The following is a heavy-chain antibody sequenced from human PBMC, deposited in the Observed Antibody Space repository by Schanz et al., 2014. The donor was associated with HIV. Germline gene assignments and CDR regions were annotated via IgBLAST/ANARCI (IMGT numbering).Heavy chain of an antibody. CDR2: ISGSGDYV. J-gene: IGHJ4*02. Sequence: QVQLVESGGGLVKPGGSLRLSCAASGFTFSDHYMTWIRQAPGKGLECVSYISGSGDYVHYEDSVQGRFAISRDNTRNFLYLEMLTLTAADTGVYFCARRARCSGGGCYSRFDFDLWGRGILVSVSS. CDR1: GFTFSDHY. D-gene: IGHD2-15*01. V-gene: IGHV3-11*01. CDR3: ARRARCSGGGCYSRFDFDL.